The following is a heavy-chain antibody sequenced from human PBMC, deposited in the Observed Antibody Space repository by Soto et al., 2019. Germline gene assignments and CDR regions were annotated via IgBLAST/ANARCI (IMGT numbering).Heavy chain of an antibody. Sequence: SETLSLTCTVSGGSISSYYWIWIRQPPGKGLEWIGYIYYSGSTNYNPSLKSRVTISVDTSKNQFSLKLSSVTAADTAVYYCARESEDLTSNFDYWGQGTLVTVSS. J-gene: IGHJ4*02. CDR1: GGSISSYY. CDR2: IYYSGST. V-gene: IGHV4-59*01. CDR3: ARESEDLTSNFDY.